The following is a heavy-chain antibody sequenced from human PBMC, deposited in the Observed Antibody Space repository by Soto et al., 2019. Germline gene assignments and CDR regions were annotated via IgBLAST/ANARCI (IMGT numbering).Heavy chain of an antibody. Sequence: QVQLVQSGAEVKKPGASVKVSCKASGYTFIRYSITWVRQAPGQGLEWMGWISTNNGNTNYAQSLQGRVTMTTDTSTSTAYMELRSLRSDDTAVYYCARDYGCGELFGAYDGFDIWGQGTMVTVSP. J-gene: IGHJ3*02. CDR2: ISTNNGNT. CDR1: GYTFIRYS. CDR3: ARDYGCGELFGAYDGFDI. D-gene: IGHD3-10*01. V-gene: IGHV1-18*01.